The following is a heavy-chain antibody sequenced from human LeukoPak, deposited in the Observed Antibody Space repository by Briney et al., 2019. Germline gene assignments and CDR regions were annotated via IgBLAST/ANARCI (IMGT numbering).Heavy chain of an antibody. V-gene: IGHV4-39*01. CDR3: ARQTGSGLFILP. CDR1: GGSISSRPYY. J-gene: IGHJ4*02. CDR2: ISYSGTT. Sequence: TSETLSLTCTVSGGSISSRPYYWGWVRQPPGEGLEWIGTISYSGTTYYSSSLKSQVSISIDTSKNQFSLKLTSVTAADTAVYYCARQTGSGLFILPGGQGTLVTVSS. D-gene: IGHD3/OR15-3a*01.